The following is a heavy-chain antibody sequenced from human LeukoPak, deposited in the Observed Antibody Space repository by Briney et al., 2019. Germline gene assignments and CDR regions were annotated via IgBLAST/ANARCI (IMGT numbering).Heavy chain of an antibody. CDR1: GFTFSSYG. J-gene: IGHJ4*02. D-gene: IGHD6-13*01. CDR2: ISYDGSNK. V-gene: IGHV3-30*18. Sequence: GGSLRLSCAASGFTFSSYGMHWVRQAPGKGREWVTVISYDGSNKYYADSVKGRFTISRDNSKNTLYLQMNSLRGEDTAVYYCAKDRDSSSWYLDYWGQGTLVTVSS. CDR3: AKDRDSSSWYLDY.